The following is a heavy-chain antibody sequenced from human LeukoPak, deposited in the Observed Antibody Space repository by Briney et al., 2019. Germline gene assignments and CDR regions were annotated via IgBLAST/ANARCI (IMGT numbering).Heavy chain of an antibody. D-gene: IGHD3-10*01. CDR3: ARDKEMRLLWFGELLPFDP. CDR1: GYTFINYG. J-gene: IGHJ5*02. Sequence: ASVKVSCKASGYTFINYGINWVRQAPGQGLEWMGWISTYNGDTNYTEKLKGRVTMTTDTFTSTAYMGLRSLTSDDTAVYYCARDKEMRLLWFGELLPFDPWGQGTLITVSS. V-gene: IGHV1-18*01. CDR2: ISTYNGDT.